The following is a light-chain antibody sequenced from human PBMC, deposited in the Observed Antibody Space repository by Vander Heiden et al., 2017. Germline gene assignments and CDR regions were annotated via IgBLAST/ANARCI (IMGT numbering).Light chain of an antibody. CDR3: HVWDSRTCV. CDR2: RDS. CDR1: NIGNRN. V-gene: IGLV3-9*01. Sequence: SYELTQPLSVSVALGQTARITCGGNNIGNRNVHGYQQKPGQALVLVIYRDSNRTSGIPERFSGSNSGNTATLTISRAQAGDDADYYCHVWDSRTCVFGGGTKLTVL. J-gene: IGLJ3*02.